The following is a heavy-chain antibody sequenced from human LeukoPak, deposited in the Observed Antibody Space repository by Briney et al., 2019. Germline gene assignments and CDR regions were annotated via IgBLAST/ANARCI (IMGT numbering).Heavy chain of an antibody. CDR3: AREYYDFWSGYLYLGSFDP. J-gene: IGHJ5*02. D-gene: IGHD3-3*01. CDR2: IIPIFGTA. CDR1: GGTFSSYA. V-gene: IGHV1-69*01. Sequence: SVKVSCKASGGTFSSYAISGVRQAPGQGLEWMGGIIPIFGTANYAQKFQGRVTITADESTSTAYMELSSLRSEDTAVYYCAREYYDFWSGYLYLGSFDPWGQGTLVTVSS.